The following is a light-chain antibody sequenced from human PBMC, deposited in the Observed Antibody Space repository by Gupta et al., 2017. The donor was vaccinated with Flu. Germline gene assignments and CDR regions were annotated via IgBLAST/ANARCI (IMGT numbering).Light chain of an antibody. Sequence: TLSLSPGARATLSCRARQSVSGSYLAWYQQRPGQAPRLLIYGASSRATGIPDRFSGSGSGTDFTLTISRLEPEDFAVYYCQRYGRSPPYTFGQGTKLEIK. J-gene: IGKJ2*01. V-gene: IGKV3-20*01. CDR2: GAS. CDR3: QRYGRSPPYT. CDR1: QSVSGSY.